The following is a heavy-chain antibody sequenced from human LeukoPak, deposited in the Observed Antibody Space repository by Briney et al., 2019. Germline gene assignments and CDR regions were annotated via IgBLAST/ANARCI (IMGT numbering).Heavy chain of an antibody. D-gene: IGHD3-10*01. V-gene: IGHV3-30*19. CDR1: GFTFSSYG. J-gene: IGHJ4*02. Sequence: PGRSLRLSCAASGFTFSSYGMHWVRQAPGKGLEWVAVIWYDGSNKYYADSVKGRFTISRDNSKNTLYLQMNSLRVEDTAVYYCARDPQLLWFGEYFGHFDYWGQGTLVTVSS. CDR2: IWYDGSNK. CDR3: ARDPQLLWFGEYFGHFDY.